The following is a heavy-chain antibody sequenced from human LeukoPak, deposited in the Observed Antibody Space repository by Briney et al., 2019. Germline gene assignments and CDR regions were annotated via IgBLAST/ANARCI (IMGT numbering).Heavy chain of an antibody. Sequence: ASVKVSCKASGYTFTGYYMHWVRQAPGQGLEWMGWINPNSGGTNYAQKFQGWVTMTRDTSISTAYMELSSLRSEDTAVYYCARDGLNCSGGSCYSNWFDPWGQGTLVTVSS. CDR1: GYTFTGYY. J-gene: IGHJ5*02. V-gene: IGHV1-2*04. CDR3: ARDGLNCSGGSCYSNWFDP. D-gene: IGHD2-15*01. CDR2: INPNSGGT.